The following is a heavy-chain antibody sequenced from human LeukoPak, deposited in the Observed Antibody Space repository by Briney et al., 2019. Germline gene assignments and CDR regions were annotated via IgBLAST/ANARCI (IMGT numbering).Heavy chain of an antibody. J-gene: IGHJ4*02. D-gene: IGHD6-13*01. CDR3: AASSSWYGY. CDR2: ISGSGGST. Sequence: GGSLRLPSAASGLTFSSNAMSWVRQAPGKGLEWVSAISGSGGSTYYADSVKGRFTISRDNSKNTLYLQMNSLRAEDTAVYYCAASSSWYGYWGQGTLVTVSS. V-gene: IGHV3-23*01. CDR1: GLTFSSNA.